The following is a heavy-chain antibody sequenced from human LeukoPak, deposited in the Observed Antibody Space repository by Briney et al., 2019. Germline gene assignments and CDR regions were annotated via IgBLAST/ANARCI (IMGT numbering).Heavy chain of an antibody. V-gene: IGHV3-23*01. CDR3: AKNIPGRAIDY. D-gene: IGHD2-15*01. CDR1: GFTFSSYA. J-gene: IGHJ4*02. Sequence: GGSLRLSCVASGFTFSSYAMSWVRQAPGKGLEWVSTIGTGYDTYYTDSVKGRFTISRDNSKNTLSLQMSSLRAEDTAAYYCAKNIPGRAIDYWGQGTLVTVSS. CDR2: IGTGYDT.